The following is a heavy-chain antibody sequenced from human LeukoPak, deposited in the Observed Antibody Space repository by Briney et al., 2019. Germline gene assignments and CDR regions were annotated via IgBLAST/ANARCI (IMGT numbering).Heavy chain of an antibody. CDR1: GFTFSDYY. CDR3: ARARPPDSDAFDI. CDR2: ISSSDNTI. D-gene: IGHD1-14*01. Sequence: AGGSLRLSCAASGFTFSDYYMSWIRQAPGKGLEWVSYISSSDNTIYYADSVRGRFTISRDNAKKLLYLQMNSLRAEDTAVYYCARARPPDSDAFDIWGQGTMVTVSS. J-gene: IGHJ3*02. V-gene: IGHV3-11*01.